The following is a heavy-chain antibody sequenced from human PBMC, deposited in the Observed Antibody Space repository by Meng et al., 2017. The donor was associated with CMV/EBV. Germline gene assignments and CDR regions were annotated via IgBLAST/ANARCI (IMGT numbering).Heavy chain of an antibody. D-gene: IGHD6-6*01. Sequence: ASVKVSCKASGYTFTSYGISWVRQAPGQGLEWMGWISAYNGNTNYAQKLQGRVTMTTDTSTSTAYMELRSLRSEDTAVYYCARRGSSPPPARNRAGYYYYYGMDVWGQGTTVTVSS. V-gene: IGHV1-18*01. CDR2: ISAYNGNT. CDR3: ARRGSSPPPARNRAGYYYYYGMDV. J-gene: IGHJ6*02. CDR1: GYTFTSYG.